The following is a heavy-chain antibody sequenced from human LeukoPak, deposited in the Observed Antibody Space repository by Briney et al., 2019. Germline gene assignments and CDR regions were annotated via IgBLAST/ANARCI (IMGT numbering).Heavy chain of an antibody. V-gene: IGHV3-33*01. D-gene: IGHD1-26*01. Sequence: PGGSLRLSCTASGFPLSNYGMHWVRQAPGKGLELVALMWADGSKTSYANYVKGRFTISRDISRNTLYLQMNSLRAEDTALYYCARDADTSAFYWYFDLWGRGTLVTVSS. CDR3: ARDADTSAFYWYFDL. CDR1: GFPLSNYG. J-gene: IGHJ2*01. CDR2: MWADGSKT.